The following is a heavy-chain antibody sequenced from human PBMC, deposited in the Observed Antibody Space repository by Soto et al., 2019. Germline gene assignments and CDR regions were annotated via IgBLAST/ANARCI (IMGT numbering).Heavy chain of an antibody. Sequence: PGESLKISCKGSGYSFTSYWIGWVLQMPGKCLEWMGMIYPGDSDTRYSPAFQGQVTMSADKSISTAYLQWSSLKASDTAMYYCARHRAAGTPPTYYDILTGYSHYYYYGMDVWGQGTTVTVSS. CDR2: IYPGDSDT. V-gene: IGHV5-51*01. D-gene: IGHD3-9*01. J-gene: IGHJ6*02. CDR3: ARHRAAGTPPTYYDILTGYSHYYYYGMDV. CDR1: GYSFTSYW.